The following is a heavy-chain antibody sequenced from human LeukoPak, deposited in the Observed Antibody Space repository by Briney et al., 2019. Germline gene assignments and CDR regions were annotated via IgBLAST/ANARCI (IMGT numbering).Heavy chain of an antibody. V-gene: IGHV3-30-3*01. J-gene: IGHJ4*02. CDR1: GFTFSNYA. CDR2: ILFDGSNK. CDR3: ARTLGYCSSTSCRTLDY. Sequence: GGSLRLSCAASGFTFSNYAMHWVRQAPGKGLEWVAVILFDGSNKYTDSVKGRFTISRDNSKNTLYLQMNSLRAEDTAVYYCARTLGYCSSTSCRTLDYWGQGTLVTVSS. D-gene: IGHD2-2*01.